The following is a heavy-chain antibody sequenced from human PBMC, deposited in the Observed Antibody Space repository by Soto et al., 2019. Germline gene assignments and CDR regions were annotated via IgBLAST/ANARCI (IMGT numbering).Heavy chain of an antibody. CDR1: GYSFTRYW. CDR3: ARANYDSSGYYYY. Sequence: WESLTIAGTGSGYSFTRYWIRWVRQMPGKGLEWMGRIDPSDSYTNYSPSFQGHVTISADKSISTAYLQWSSLKASDTAMYYCARANYDSSGYYYYWGQGTLVTVSS. CDR2: IDPSDSYT. D-gene: IGHD3-22*01. V-gene: IGHV5-10-1*01. J-gene: IGHJ4*02.